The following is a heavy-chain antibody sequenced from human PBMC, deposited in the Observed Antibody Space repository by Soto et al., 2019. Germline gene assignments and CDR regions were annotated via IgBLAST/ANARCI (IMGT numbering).Heavy chain of an antibody. V-gene: IGHV3-9*01. J-gene: IGHJ4*02. Sequence: EVQLVESGGGLVQPGRSLRLSCAASGFTFDDYAMHWVRQAPGKGLEWVSGISWNSGSIGHADSVKGRFTISRDNAKNSLYLQMNSLRAEDTALYYCAKDLGSITGTPYRGQGTLVTVSS. CDR1: GFTFDDYA. D-gene: IGHD1-20*01. CDR3: AKDLGSITGTPY. CDR2: ISWNSGSI.